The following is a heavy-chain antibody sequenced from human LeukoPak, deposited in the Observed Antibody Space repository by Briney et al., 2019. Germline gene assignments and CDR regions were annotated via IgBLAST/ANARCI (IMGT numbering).Heavy chain of an antibody. V-gene: IGHV4-59*01. CDR2: INYSGST. CDR1: GGSISSYY. J-gene: IGHJ5*02. CDR3: ARDLGNYNWFDP. D-gene: IGHD1-1*01. Sequence: SETLSLTCTVSGGSISSYYWSWIRQPPGKGLEWIGYINYSGSTNYNPSLKSRVTISVDTSKNQFSLKLSSVTAADTAVYYCARDLGNYNWFDPWGQGTLVTVSS.